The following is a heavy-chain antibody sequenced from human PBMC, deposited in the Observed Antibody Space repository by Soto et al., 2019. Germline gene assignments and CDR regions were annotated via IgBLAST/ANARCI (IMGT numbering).Heavy chain of an antibody. CDR1: GFTFSSYA. CDR3: AKHPPPSVVPAAQSTVTTTVFDY. CDR2: ISGSGGST. J-gene: IGHJ4*02. D-gene: IGHD2-2*01. Sequence: GGSLRLSCAASGFTFSSYAMSWVRQAPGKGLEWVSAISGSGGSTYYADSVKGRFTISRDNSKNTLYLQMNSLRAEDTAVYYCAKHPPPSVVPAAQSTVTTTVFDYWGQGTLVTVSS. V-gene: IGHV3-23*01.